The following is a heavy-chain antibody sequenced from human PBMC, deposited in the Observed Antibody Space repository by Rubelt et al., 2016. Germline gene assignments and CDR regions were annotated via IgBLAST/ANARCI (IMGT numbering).Heavy chain of an antibody. Sequence: EAEMVESGGGLVRPGGSLRLSCAASGFTLSDRWMHWVRQAPGKGLAWVSGIHPDRSTRYADSVKGRFTIFGDNPKNTVYLQMNSLRVEDTAVYYCASPPTVPRDWGQGTLVTVSS. CDR2: IHPDRST. J-gene: IGHJ4*02. V-gene: IGHV3-74*01. D-gene: IGHD4-17*01. CDR3: ASPPTVPRD. CDR1: GFTLSDRW.